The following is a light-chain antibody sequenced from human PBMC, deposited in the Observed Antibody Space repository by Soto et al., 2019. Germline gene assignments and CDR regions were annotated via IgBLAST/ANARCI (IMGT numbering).Light chain of an antibody. J-gene: IGLJ2*01. CDR1: SSDVGSYDR. Sequence: QSALTQPPSVSGSPGQSVTVSCTGTSSDVGSYDRVSWYQQPPGTAPKLMICDVSNRPSGVPDRFSGSKSGNTASLTISGLQAEDEAAYYCTSDTSSSTVVFGGGTKLTVL. CDR2: DVS. V-gene: IGLV2-18*02. CDR3: TSDTSSSTVV.